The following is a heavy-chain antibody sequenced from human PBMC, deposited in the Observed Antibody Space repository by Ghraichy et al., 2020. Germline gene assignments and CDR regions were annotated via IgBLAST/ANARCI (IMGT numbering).Heavy chain of an antibody. V-gene: IGHV4-59*01. D-gene: IGHD1-14*01. J-gene: IGHJ5*02. CDR3: ARAGMEAPSRNWFDP. CDR2: IYDSGST. Sequence: SETLSLTCTVSGGSIISSYHWNWIRQPLGKGLECIGYIYDSGSTNYNPSLNSRVTMSVDTSKNQFSLKRSSVTAADTAVYYCARAGMEAPSRNWFDPWGQGTLVTVSS. CDR1: GGSIISSYH.